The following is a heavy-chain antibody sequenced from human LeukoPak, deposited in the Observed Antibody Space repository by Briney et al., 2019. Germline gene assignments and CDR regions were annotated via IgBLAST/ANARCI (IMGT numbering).Heavy chain of an antibody. J-gene: IGHJ6*02. CDR2: IRSKANSYAT. CDR1: GFTFSGSA. D-gene: IGHD5-18*01. V-gene: IGHV3-73*01. CDR3: TRPSDTANYYGMDV. Sequence: GGSLRLSCAASGFTFSGSAMRWVRQASGKGLEWVGRIRSKANSYATAYAASVKGRFTISRDDSKNTAYLQMNSLKTEDTAVYYCTRPSDTANYYGMDVWGQGTTVTVSS.